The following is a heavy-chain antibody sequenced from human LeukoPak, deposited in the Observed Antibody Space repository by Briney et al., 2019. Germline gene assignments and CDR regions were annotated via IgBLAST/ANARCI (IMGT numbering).Heavy chain of an antibody. Sequence: ASVKVSCKASGYTFTSYVIHWVRQAPGQRLEWMGWINAGNGNTKYSQQFQDRVTITRDTSANTAYMELTSLRPEDTAVYYCARDIFGTSRPSDYWGQGTLVTVSS. CDR1: GYTFTSYV. CDR2: INAGNGNT. V-gene: IGHV1-3*01. CDR3: ARDIFGTSRPSDY. D-gene: IGHD2-2*01. J-gene: IGHJ4*02.